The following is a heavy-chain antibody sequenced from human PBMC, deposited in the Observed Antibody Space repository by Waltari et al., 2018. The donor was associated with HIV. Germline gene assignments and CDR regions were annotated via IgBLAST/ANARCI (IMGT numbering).Heavy chain of an antibody. D-gene: IGHD3-16*01. J-gene: IGHJ4*02. CDR2: INQSGNN. CDR1: GGSFSNNF. V-gene: IGHV4-34*02. Sequence: QVQLQQWGAGLLKPSETLSLTCAVNGGSFSNNFWSWTRHLQGQGLEGIGEINQSGNNRYNTSLKSRVIPSVDTSKKQFSLKLRFVTAADTAMYYCARVFEGGHFDSWGQGTLLIVSS. CDR3: ARVFEGGHFDS.